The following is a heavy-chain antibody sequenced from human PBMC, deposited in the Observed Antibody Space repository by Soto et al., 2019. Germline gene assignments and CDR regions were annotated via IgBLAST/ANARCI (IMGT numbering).Heavy chain of an antibody. D-gene: IGHD5-12*01. CDR2: ISGSSGSK. CDR1: GFTLSNYA. V-gene: IGHV3-23*01. J-gene: IGHJ6*02. CDR3: VRCSGDYYFYYHPLDV. Sequence: EVPLLESGGGLGQPGGSLRLSCAASGFTLSNYAMGWVRQAPGKGLVWVSAISGSSGSKHYADSVRGRFTISRDNSKNTLFLQINSLRAEDTAVYYSVRCSGDYYFYYHPLDVWGQGTTVTVSS.